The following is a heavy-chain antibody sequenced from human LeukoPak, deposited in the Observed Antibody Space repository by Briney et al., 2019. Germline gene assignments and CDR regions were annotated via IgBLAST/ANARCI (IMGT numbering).Heavy chain of an antibody. J-gene: IGHJ4*02. V-gene: IGHV1-8*03. CDR3: ARVDSTSPHELDY. CDR2: MNPNSGNT. Sequence: ASVKVSCKASGYTFTSYDINWVRQATGQGLEWMGWMNPNSGNTGYAQKFQGRVTITRNTSISTAYMELSSLRSEDTAVYYCARVDSTSPHELDYWGQGTLVTVSS. D-gene: IGHD6-6*01. CDR1: GYTFTSYD.